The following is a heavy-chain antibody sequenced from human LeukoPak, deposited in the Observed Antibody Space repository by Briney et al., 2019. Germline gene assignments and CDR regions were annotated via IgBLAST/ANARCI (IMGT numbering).Heavy chain of an antibody. CDR3: ARGFGIAVAGI. CDR2: IYYSGST. Sequence: SETLSLTCTVSGVSISSYYGSWVRQPPGKGLEWIGYIYYSGSTNYNPSLKSRVTISVDTSKNQFSLKLSSVTAADTAVYYCARGFGIAVAGIWGQGTLVTVSS. V-gene: IGHV4-59*01. D-gene: IGHD6-19*01. J-gene: IGHJ4*02. CDR1: GVSISSYY.